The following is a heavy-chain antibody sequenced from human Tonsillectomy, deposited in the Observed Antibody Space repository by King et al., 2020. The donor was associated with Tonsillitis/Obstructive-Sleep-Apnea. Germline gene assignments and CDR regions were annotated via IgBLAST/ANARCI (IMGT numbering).Heavy chain of an antibody. CDR2: IFHSGTT. CDR1: GGSVSRGSYF. Sequence: VQLQESGPGLVKPSETLSLTCTVSGGSVSRGSYFWSWIRQPPGKGLEWIGYIFHSGTTNYNPSLKSRVPISVDPSKNQFALKLSSVPASDPAVYYCAGTLGVAAATSNWFDPWGQGTLVTVSS. CDR3: AGTLGVAAATSNWFDP. D-gene: IGHD6-13*01. J-gene: IGHJ5*02. V-gene: IGHV4-61*01.